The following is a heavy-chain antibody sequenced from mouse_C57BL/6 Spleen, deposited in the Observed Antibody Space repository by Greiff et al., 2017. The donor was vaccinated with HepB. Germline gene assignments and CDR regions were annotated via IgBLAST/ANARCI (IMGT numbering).Heavy chain of an antibody. J-gene: IGHJ4*01. V-gene: IGHV10-1*01. CDR1: GFSFNNYA. CDR3: VRHKTTAGAIDY. D-gene: IGHD1-2*01. CDR2: IRSKSNNYAT. Sequence: EVQLVESGGGLVQPKGSLKLSCAASGFSFNNYAMNWVRQAPGKGLEWVARIRSKSNNYATYYAESVKDRFTISRDDSESMLYLQMNNLKTEVTAMYYCVRHKTTAGAIDYWGQGTSVTVSS.